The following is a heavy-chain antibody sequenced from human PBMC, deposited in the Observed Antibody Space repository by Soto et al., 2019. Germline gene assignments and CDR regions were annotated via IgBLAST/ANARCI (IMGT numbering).Heavy chain of an antibody. V-gene: IGHV3-23*01. CDR3: AKDIVATTTHYFDY. CDR1: GFTFISYA. D-gene: IGHD5-12*01. CDR2: ISGSGGST. Sequence: GGSLRLSCAASGFTFISYAMSWVLQAPGKGLEWVSAISGSGGSTYYADSVKGRFTISRDNSKNTLYPQMNSLRAEDTAVYYCAKDIVATTTHYFDYWGQGTLVTVSS. J-gene: IGHJ4*02.